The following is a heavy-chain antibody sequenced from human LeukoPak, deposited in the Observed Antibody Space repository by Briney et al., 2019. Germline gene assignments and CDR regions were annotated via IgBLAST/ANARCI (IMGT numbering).Heavy chain of an antibody. CDR2: IYYSGST. CDR1: GGSISSSSYY. J-gene: IGHJ4*02. Sequence: SETLSLTCTVSGGSISSSSYYWGWIRQPPGKGLEWIGSIYYSGSTYYNQSLKSRVTISVDTSKNQFSLKLSSVTAADTAVYYCARIVGASDYWGQGTLVTVSS. D-gene: IGHD1-26*01. CDR3: ARIVGASDY. V-gene: IGHV4-39*01.